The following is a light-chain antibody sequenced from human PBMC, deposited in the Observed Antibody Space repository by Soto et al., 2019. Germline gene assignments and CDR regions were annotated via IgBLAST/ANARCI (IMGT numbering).Light chain of an antibody. CDR3: SSYTSSSTLDV. V-gene: IGLV2-14*01. Sequence: QSALTQPASVSGSPGQSITISCTGTSSDVGGYNYVSWYQQHPGKAPKLMIYDVSNRPSGVSNRFSGSKSGNTASLTISGLQAEDEVDYYCSSYTSSSTLDVFGTGTKLTVL. CDR1: SSDVGGYNY. CDR2: DVS. J-gene: IGLJ1*01.